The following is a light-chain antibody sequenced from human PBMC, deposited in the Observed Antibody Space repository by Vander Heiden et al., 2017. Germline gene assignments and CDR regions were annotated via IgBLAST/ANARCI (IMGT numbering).Light chain of an antibody. J-gene: IGLJ1*01. CDR1: GSDVGAYNY. CDR2: DVS. V-gene: IGLV2-14*01. CDR3: GSYTSSSTYV. Sequence: QSALTQPASVSGSPGRSITFSCTGTGSDVGAYNYVSWYQQHPGKAPKLLIFDVSDRPSGVSNRFSGSKSGNTASLTISGLQAEDEADYYCGSYTSSSTYVFGTGTRVTVL.